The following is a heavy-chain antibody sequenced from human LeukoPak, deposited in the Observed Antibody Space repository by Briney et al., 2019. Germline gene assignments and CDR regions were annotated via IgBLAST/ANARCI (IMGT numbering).Heavy chain of an antibody. CDR2: ISSSSSTI. CDR3: AKPAEPSGYDIFDY. J-gene: IGHJ4*02. V-gene: IGHV3-48*04. Sequence: PGGSLRLSCAASGFTFSSYSMNWVRQAPGKGLEWVSYISSSSSTIYYADSVKGRFTISRDNAKKSLYLQMNSLRAEDTGVYYCAKPAEPSGYDIFDYWGQGTLVTVSS. D-gene: IGHD5-12*01. CDR1: GFTFSSYS.